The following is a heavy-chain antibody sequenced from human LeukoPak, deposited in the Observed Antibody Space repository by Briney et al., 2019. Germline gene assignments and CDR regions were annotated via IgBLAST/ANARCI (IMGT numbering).Heavy chain of an antibody. CDR1: GFTFSSYA. V-gene: IGHV3-23*01. CDR3: ARVDSSGQAHFDY. Sequence: GGSLRLSCAASGFTFSSYAMSWVRQAPGKGLEWVSAISGSGGSTYYADSVKGRFTISRDNSKNSLYLQMNSLRAKDTALYYCARVDSSGQAHFDYWGQGTLVTVSS. CDR2: ISGSGGST. D-gene: IGHD6-19*01. J-gene: IGHJ4*02.